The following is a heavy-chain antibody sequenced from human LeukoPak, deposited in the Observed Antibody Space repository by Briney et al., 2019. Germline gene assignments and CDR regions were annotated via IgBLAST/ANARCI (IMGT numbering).Heavy chain of an antibody. J-gene: IGHJ4*02. D-gene: IGHD4-17*01. CDR1: GYTFIGYY. CDR3: ARDSPDYGDYKLLFDY. V-gene: IGHV1-2*02. Sequence: ASVKVSCKASGYTFIGYYMHWVRQAPGQGLEWMGWINPNNGGTNYAQKFQGRVTMTSDTSISTAYMELSRLRSDDTAVYYCARDSPDYGDYKLLFDYWGQGTLVTVSS. CDR2: INPNNGGT.